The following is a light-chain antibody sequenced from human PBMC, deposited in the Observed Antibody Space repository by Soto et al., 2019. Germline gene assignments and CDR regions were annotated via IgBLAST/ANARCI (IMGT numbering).Light chain of an antibody. CDR1: QSVSSS. CDR3: QQYNNWPRT. Sequence: EIVMTQSPATLSVSPGERATLSCRASQSVSSSLAWYQQKPGQAPRLLIYGTSTRAIGIPARFSGSGSGTEFTLTISSLQSEDFAVYYCQQYNNWPRTFGQGTKVEIK. J-gene: IGKJ1*01. CDR2: GTS. V-gene: IGKV3-15*01.